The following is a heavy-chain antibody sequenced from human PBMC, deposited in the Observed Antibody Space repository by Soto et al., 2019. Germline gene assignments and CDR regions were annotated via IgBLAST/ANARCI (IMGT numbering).Heavy chain of an antibody. CDR1: GGSIGSSSYY. V-gene: IGHV4-39*01. Sequence: QLQLQESGPGLVKPSETLSLTCTVSGGSIGSSSYYWGWIRQPPGKGLEWIGSIYYSGSTYYNPSLKSRVTISVDTSKTQFSLKLSSVTAADTAVYYCARHPYDSSGSHFDYWGQGTLVTVSS. CDR2: IYYSGST. J-gene: IGHJ4*02. D-gene: IGHD3-22*01. CDR3: ARHPYDSSGSHFDY.